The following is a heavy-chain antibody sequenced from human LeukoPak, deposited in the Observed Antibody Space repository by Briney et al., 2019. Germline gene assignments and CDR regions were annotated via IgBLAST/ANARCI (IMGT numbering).Heavy chain of an antibody. Sequence: PGGSLRLSCAASGSTLSSYWMHWVRQAPGKGLVWASRINSDGSSTTYADSVKGRFTISRDNAKNTLYLQMNSLRAEDTAVYYCASTLRGRYYYYGLDVWGQGTTVTVSS. D-gene: IGHD2/OR15-2a*01. J-gene: IGHJ6*02. CDR2: INSDGSST. V-gene: IGHV3-74*01. CDR3: ASTLRGRYYYYGLDV. CDR1: GSTLSSYW.